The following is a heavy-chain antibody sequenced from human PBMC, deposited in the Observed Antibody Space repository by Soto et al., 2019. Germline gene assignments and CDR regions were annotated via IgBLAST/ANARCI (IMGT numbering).Heavy chain of an antibody. CDR2: ISYDGSHK. CDR1: GFTFSNYG. D-gene: IGHD2-15*01. Sequence: QVQLVESGGGVVQPGRSLRLSCAGSGFTFSNYGLHWVRQAPGKGLDGVAVISYDGSHKYYADSVKGRFTISRDNSNNMLYLQMDSLRAEDTAVYYCAKDGAPRYCSRSSCHPAGAYWGQGTLVTVSS. J-gene: IGHJ4*02. CDR3: AKDGAPRYCSRSSCHPAGAY. V-gene: IGHV3-30*18.